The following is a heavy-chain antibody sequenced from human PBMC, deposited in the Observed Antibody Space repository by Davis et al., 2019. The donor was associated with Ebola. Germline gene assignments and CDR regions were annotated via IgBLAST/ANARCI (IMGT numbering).Heavy chain of an antibody. CDR1: GGSFSTYY. CDR2: IYYSGIT. Sequence: PSETLSPTCTVPGGSFSTYYWNWIRQSPGKGLEWIGYIYYSGITNYNPSLKSRVTISIDTSMNQFSLKLRSMTTADTAVYYCARVQDFWGGQSPPFDPWGQGTLVTVSS. J-gene: IGHJ5*02. D-gene: IGHD3-3*01. CDR3: ARVQDFWGGQSPPFDP. V-gene: IGHV4-59*01.